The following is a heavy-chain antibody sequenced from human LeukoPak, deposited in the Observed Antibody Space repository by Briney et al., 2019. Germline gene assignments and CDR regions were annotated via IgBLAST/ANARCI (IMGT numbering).Heavy chain of an antibody. V-gene: IGHV3-72*01. CDR1: GFTFSDHY. J-gene: IGHJ3*01. Sequence: GGSLRLSCADAGFTFSDHYIDWVRQAPGKGPEWVGRSRNKGNSDITEYAASVKGRFSISRDDSKNLQFLQMYSLRTEDTAVYHCAKGYSGLLIYALDVWGQGTGVTVSS. CDR2: SRNKGNSDIT. D-gene: IGHD1-26*01. CDR3: AKGYSGLLIYALDV.